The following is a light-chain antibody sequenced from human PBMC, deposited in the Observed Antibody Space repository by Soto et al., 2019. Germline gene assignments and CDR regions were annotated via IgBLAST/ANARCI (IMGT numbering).Light chain of an antibody. CDR3: QQYNNWPPFT. V-gene: IGKV3-15*01. CDR1: QSVSSN. Sequence: EIVMTQSPDTLSVSPGERATISCRASQSVSSNLAWYQQKPGQAPRLLIYGASTRATGIPARFSGSGSGTEFTLTVSSLQSEDFAVYYCQQYNNWPPFTFGPGTKVDIK. CDR2: GAS. J-gene: IGKJ3*01.